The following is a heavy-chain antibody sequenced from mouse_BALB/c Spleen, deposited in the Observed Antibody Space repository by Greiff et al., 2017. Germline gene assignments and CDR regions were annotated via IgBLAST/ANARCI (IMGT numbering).Heavy chain of an antibody. J-gene: IGHJ3*01. CDR1: GYTFTDYN. CDR3: ARTYRYGWFAY. Sequence: EVQGVESGPELVKPGASVKISCKASGYTFTDYNMHWVKQSHGKSLEWIGYIYPYNGGTGYNQKFKSKATLTVDNSSSTAYMELRSLTSEDSAVYYCARTYRYGWFAYWGQGTLVTVSA. CDR2: IYPYNGGT. V-gene: IGHV1S29*02. D-gene: IGHD2-14*01.